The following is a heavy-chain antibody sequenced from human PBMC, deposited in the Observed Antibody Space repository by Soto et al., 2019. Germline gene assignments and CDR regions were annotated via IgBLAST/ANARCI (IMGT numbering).Heavy chain of an antibody. CDR3: ARGEGYYDSSGLEYYHGMDA. J-gene: IGHJ6*02. CDR2: FIPIFGTS. D-gene: IGHD3-22*01. CDR1: GGTFRSHA. Sequence: QVQLEQSGAEVKKPGSSVKVSCKASGGTFRSHAIAWVRQAPGQGLEWMGDFIPIFGTSNYAQKFQGRISMTADESRTTAYMELSTVTDEDTATYYCARGEGYYDSSGLEYYHGMDAWGQGTTLTVSS. V-gene: IGHV1-69*01.